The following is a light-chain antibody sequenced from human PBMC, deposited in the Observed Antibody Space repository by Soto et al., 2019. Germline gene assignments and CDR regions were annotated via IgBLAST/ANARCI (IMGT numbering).Light chain of an antibody. J-gene: IGLJ2*01. CDR3: CSYVGSDTYVI. CDR1: KNDIGVYDF. Sequence: QSALTQPPSASGSPGQSVTISCSGTKNDIGVYDFVSWYQHHPGKAPRLIIYEVVQRPSGVPDRFSGSKSGNTASLTVSGLQAEDEGQYYCCSYVGSDTYVIFGGGTKLTVL. CDR2: EVV. V-gene: IGLV2-8*01.